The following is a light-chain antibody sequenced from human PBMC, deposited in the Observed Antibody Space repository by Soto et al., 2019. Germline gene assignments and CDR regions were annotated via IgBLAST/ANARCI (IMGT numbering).Light chain of an antibody. CDR3: QQYNSYSPT. CDR1: QGTSSY. V-gene: IGKV1-9*01. J-gene: IGKJ1*01. CDR2: AAS. Sequence: IQLTQAPSSLSASVGDRVTITCRASQGTSSYLAWYQQKPGKAPKLLIYAASTLQSGVPSRFSGSGSGTQFTLTISSLQPDDFATYYCQQYNSYSPTFGQGTKVDIK.